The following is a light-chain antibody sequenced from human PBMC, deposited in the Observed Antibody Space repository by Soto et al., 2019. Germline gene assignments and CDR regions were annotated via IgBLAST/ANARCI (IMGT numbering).Light chain of an antibody. Sequence: QSVLTQPASVSGSPGQSITISCTGTSSDVGGYDYVSWYQRHPGKAPELMIYEVVQRPSGVPDRFSGSKSGNTASLTVSGLQAADEADYFCKSYAGSNTYVFGSGTKLTVL. CDR1: SSDVGGYDY. V-gene: IGLV2-8*01. J-gene: IGLJ1*01. CDR3: KSYAGSNTYV. CDR2: EVV.